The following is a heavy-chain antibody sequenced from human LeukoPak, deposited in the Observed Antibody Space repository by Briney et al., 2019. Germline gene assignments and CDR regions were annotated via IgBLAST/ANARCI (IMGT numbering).Heavy chain of an antibody. CDR2: TYYRSKWYN. CDR3: ACSTSFVGEIDY. Sequence: SQTLSLTCAISGDRVSSNSAAWNWIRQSPSRDLKCLGRTYYRSKWYNDYAVSVKRRITINPDTSKNQFSLQLNSVTPEDTAVYYCACSTSFVGEIDYWGQGTLVTVSS. V-gene: IGHV6-1*01. D-gene: IGHD2-2*01. CDR1: GDRVSSNSAA. J-gene: IGHJ4*02.